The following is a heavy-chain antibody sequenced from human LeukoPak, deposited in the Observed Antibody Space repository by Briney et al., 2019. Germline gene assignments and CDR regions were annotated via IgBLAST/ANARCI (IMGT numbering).Heavy chain of an antibody. V-gene: IGHV1-18*01. CDR2: ISAYNGNT. J-gene: IGHJ5*02. D-gene: IGHD6-13*01. Sequence: ASVKVSCKASGYTFTNYGISWVRQAPGQGLEWMGWISAYNGNTNYAQKLQGRVTMTTDTSTSTAYMELRSLRSDDTAVYYCARGDSSSWYNPINWFDPWGQGTLVTVSS. CDR3: ARGDSSSWYNPINWFDP. CDR1: GYTFTNYG.